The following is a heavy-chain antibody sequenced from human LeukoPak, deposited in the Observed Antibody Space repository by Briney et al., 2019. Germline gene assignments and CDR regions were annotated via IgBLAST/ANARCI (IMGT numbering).Heavy chain of an antibody. D-gene: IGHD4-23*01. CDR3: VRVYGGYSGYYDY. CDR2: ISNNGGVT. CDR1: GFTFSSYA. Sequence: PGGSLRLSCAASGFTFSSYAMHWVRQAPGKGLAYVSAISNNGGVTYYADSVKGRFTISRENSKSTLYLQMGSLRAEDMAVYYCVRVYGGYSGYYDYWGQGTLVTVSS. V-gene: IGHV3-64*02. J-gene: IGHJ4*02.